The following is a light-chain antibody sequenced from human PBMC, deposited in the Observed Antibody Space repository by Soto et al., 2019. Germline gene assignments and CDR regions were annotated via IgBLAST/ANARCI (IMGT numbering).Light chain of an antibody. V-gene: IGKV4-1*01. CDR3: QQYYSSPFT. Sequence: DIVMTQSPDSLAVSLGERATINCKSSQSDLYSSNDKNYLAWYQQKPGQPPRLLIYWASTRESGVPDRVTGGASGTDFTLTISSLQAEDVAVYYCQQYYSSPFTFGPGTKVDIK. CDR2: WAS. J-gene: IGKJ3*01. CDR1: QSDLYSSNDKNY.